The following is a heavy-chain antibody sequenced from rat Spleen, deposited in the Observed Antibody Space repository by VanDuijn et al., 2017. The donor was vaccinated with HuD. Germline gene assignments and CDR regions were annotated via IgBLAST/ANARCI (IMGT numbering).Heavy chain of an antibody. CDR3: ARPTTGIPFNY. D-gene: IGHD1-9*01. V-gene: IGHV5-25*01. CDR2: ITNAAGKV. Sequence: EVQLVESDGGLVQPGRSLKLSCAASGFTFSDYYMAWVRQAPTEGLEWVASITNAAGKVHYPDSVKGRFTISRDNAKSTLYLQMDSLRSEDTAIYYCARPTTGIPFNYWGQGVMVTVSS. CDR1: GFTFSDYY. J-gene: IGHJ2*01.